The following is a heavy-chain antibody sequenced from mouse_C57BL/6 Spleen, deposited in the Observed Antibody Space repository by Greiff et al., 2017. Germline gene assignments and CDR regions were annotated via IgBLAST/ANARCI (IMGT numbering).Heavy chain of an antibody. CDR3: VRGYGSSYGY. J-gene: IGHJ2*01. Sequence: EVKLVESGGGLVQPKGSLKLSCAASGFSFNTYAMNWVRQAPGKGLEWVARIRSKSNNYATYYADSVKDRFTISRDDSESMLYLQMNNLKTEDTAMYYCVRGYGSSYGYWGQGTTLTVSA. D-gene: IGHD1-1*01. CDR1: GFSFNTYA. V-gene: IGHV10-1*01. CDR2: IRSKSNNYAT.